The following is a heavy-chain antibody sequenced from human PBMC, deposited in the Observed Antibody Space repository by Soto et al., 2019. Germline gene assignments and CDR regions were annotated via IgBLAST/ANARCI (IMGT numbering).Heavy chain of an antibody. CDR1: GITFSGYG. CDR3: AKDKDPSGYGMDV. D-gene: IGHD3-10*01. V-gene: IGHV3-30*18. CDR2: ISYDGSNE. Sequence: VGSLRLSCAASGITFSGYGMHWVRQAPGKGLEWVALISYDGSNEQYGDSVKGRFTISRDNSKNTLYLQMNSLRAEDTAVYHCAKDKDPSGYGMDVWGQGTTVTVSS. J-gene: IGHJ6*02.